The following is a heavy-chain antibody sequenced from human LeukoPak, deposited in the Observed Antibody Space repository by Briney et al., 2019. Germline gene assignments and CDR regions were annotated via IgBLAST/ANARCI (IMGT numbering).Heavy chain of an antibody. Sequence: GGSLRLSCAASGFTFSSYGMHWVRQAPGKGPEWVAFIQSDGSNTYYADSAKGRFTISRDNSKNTLYLQMNSLRAEDTAVYYCATHSGGYWGQGTLVTVSS. D-gene: IGHD4-23*01. V-gene: IGHV3-30*02. CDR3: ATHSGGY. CDR1: GFTFSSYG. J-gene: IGHJ4*02. CDR2: IQSDGSNT.